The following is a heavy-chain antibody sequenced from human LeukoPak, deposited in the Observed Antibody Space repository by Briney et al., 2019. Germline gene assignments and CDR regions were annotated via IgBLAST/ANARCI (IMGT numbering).Heavy chain of an antibody. CDR2: ISPTSSDI. CDR1: GFPFRSYS. Sequence: GGSLRLSCAASGFPFRSYSVNWVRQAPGKGLEWVSYISPTSSDICYADSVKGRFTMSRDNAKNSLYLQMNSLRHEDTAVNYCARAAYNSSPDYWGRGTLVTVSS. V-gene: IGHV3-48*02. D-gene: IGHD6-13*01. J-gene: IGHJ4*02. CDR3: ARAAYNSSPDY.